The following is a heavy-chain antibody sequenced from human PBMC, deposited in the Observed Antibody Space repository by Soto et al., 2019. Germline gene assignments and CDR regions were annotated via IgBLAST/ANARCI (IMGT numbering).Heavy chain of an antibody. D-gene: IGHD3-22*01. V-gene: IGHV1-18*01. CDR1: GYTFTSSL. CDR2: ISAYNGNT. CDR3: ARDGADYYDSSGYYPYYFDY. J-gene: IGHJ4*02. Sequence: DSVKVCCKASGYTFTSSLISWVRQAPGQGLEWMGWISAYNGNTNYAQKLQGRVTMTTDTSTSTAYMELRSLRSDDTAVYYCARDGADYYDSSGYYPYYFDYWGQGTLVTVPS.